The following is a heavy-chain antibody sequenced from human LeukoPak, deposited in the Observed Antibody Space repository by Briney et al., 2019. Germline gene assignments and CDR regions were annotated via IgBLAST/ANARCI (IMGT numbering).Heavy chain of an antibody. V-gene: IGHV4-31*03. Sequence: PSETLSLTCTVSGGSISSGGYYWSWTRQHPGKGLEWIGYIYYSGSTYYNPSLKSRVTISVDTSKNQFSLKLSSVTAADTAVYYCAGRYGGNSSHDYWGQGTLVTVSS. CDR3: AGRYGGNSSHDY. D-gene: IGHD4-23*01. CDR2: IYYSGST. CDR1: GGSISSGGYY. J-gene: IGHJ4*02.